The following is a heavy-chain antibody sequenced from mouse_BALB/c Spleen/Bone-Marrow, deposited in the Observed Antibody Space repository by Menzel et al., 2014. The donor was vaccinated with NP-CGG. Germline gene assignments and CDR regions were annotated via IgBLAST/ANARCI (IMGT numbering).Heavy chain of an antibody. CDR3: ARPLYYYGSSPFYAMDY. CDR1: GFAFSSYD. Sequence: EVKLMESGGGLVKPGGSLKLSCAASGFAFSSYDMSWVRQTPEKRLEWVAYISSGGGSTYYPDTVKGRFTISRDNAKNTLYLQMSSLKSEDTATYYCARPLYYYGSSPFYAMDYWGQGTSVTVSS. CDR2: ISSGGGST. D-gene: IGHD1-1*01. V-gene: IGHV5-12-1*01. J-gene: IGHJ4*01.